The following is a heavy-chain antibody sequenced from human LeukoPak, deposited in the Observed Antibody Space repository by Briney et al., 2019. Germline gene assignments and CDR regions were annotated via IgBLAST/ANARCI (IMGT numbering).Heavy chain of an antibody. J-gene: IGHJ4*02. Sequence: SVKVSCKASGGTFSSYTISWVRQAPGQGLEWMGRIIPILGIANYAQKFQGRVTITADKSTSTAYMELSSLRSEDTAVYYCAKGRGSIAVGFDYWGQGTLVTVSS. CDR2: IIPILGIA. D-gene: IGHD2-21*01. V-gene: IGHV1-69*02. CDR1: GGTFSSYT. CDR3: AKGRGSIAVGFDY.